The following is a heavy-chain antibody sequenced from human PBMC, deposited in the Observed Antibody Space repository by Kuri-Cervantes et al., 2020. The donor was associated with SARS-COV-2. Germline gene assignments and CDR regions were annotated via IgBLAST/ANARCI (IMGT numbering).Heavy chain of an antibody. CDR2: INHSGST. Sequence: ESLKISCAVYGGSFSGYYWSWIRQPPGKGLEWIGEINHSGSTNYNPSLKSRVTISVDTSKNQFSLKLSSVTAEDTAVYYCAREIQWAIFLEGIFDYWGQGTLVTVSS. CDR1: GGSFSGYY. V-gene: IGHV4-34*01. D-gene: IGHD3-9*01. CDR3: AREIQWAIFLEGIFDY. J-gene: IGHJ4*02.